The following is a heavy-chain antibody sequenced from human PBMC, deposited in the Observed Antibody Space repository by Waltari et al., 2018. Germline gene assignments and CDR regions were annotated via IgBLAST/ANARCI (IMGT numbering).Heavy chain of an antibody. CDR3: ARAGGHIVVVGDAFDI. CDR1: GFTFSSYS. V-gene: IGHV3-21*01. J-gene: IGHJ3*02. Sequence: EVQLVESGGGLVKPGGSLRLSCAASGFTFSSYSMNWVRQAPGKGLEWVSSISSSSSYIYYADSAKGRFTISRDNAKNSLYLQMNSLRAEDTAVYYCARAGGHIVVVGDAFDIWGQGTMVTVAS. D-gene: IGHD2-21*01. CDR2: ISSSSSYI.